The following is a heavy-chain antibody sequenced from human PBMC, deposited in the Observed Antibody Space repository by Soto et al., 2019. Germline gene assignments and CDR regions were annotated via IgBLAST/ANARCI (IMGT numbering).Heavy chain of an antibody. CDR1: GGSISSGGYY. D-gene: IGHD1-7*01. Sequence: PSETLSLTCTVSGGSISSGGYYWSWIRQHPGKGLEWIGYISYSENTYYNPSLRSRVTISVDTSKNQFSLKLSSVTAADTAVYYCARADWNSTFDYWGQGTLVTVSS. V-gene: IGHV4-31*03. CDR2: ISYSENT. J-gene: IGHJ4*02. CDR3: ARADWNSTFDY.